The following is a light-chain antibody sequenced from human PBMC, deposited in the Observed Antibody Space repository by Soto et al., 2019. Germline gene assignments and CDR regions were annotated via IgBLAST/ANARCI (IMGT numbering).Light chain of an antibody. CDR2: EVS. CDR3: SSYAGSNNV. Sequence: QSVLTQPPSASGSPGQSVTISCTGTSSDVGGYNYVSWYQQHPGKAPKLMIYEVSKRPSGVPDRFSGSKSGNTASLTVSGLQAEDEADYYCSSYAGSNNVFGTVTKVTV. J-gene: IGLJ1*01. V-gene: IGLV2-8*01. CDR1: SSDVGGYNY.